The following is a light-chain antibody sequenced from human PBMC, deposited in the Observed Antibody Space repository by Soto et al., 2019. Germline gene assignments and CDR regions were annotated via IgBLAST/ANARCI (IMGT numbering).Light chain of an antibody. V-gene: IGLV4-69*01. CDR2: VNSDGSH. CDR1: SGHSRYA. J-gene: IGLJ3*02. Sequence: QLVLTQSPSASASLGASVKLTCTLSSGHSRYAIAWHQQQPEKGPRYLMKVNSDGSHNKGDGIPDRFSGSSSGAERYLTIPRLQSEDEADYYCQTWGTGIRVFGGGTKVTVL. CDR3: QTWGTGIRV.